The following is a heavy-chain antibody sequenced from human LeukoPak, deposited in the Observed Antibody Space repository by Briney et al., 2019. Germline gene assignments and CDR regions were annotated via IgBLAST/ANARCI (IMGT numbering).Heavy chain of an antibody. J-gene: IGHJ4*02. CDR1: GGSISTDY. CDR2: IYYTGST. CDR3: ARGSGWLPDC. V-gene: IGHV4-59*01. Sequence: PSETLSLTCTVSGGSISTDYWSWIRQPPGKRLEWIGNIYYTGSTNYNPSLRSRVTISVDTSKYQFSLQLTSVTAADTAVYYCARGSGWLPDCWGQGTLVTVSS. D-gene: IGHD6-19*01.